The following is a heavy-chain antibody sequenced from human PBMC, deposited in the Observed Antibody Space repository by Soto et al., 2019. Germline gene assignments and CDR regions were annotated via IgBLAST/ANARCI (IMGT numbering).Heavy chain of an antibody. V-gene: IGHV1-69*06. CDR1: GGTFSSYA. D-gene: IGHD2-15*01. Sequence: QVQLVQSGAEVKKPGSSVKVSCKASGGTFSSYAISWVRQAPGQGLEWMGGIIPIFGTANYAQKFQGRVTITADKSTSTAYMELSSLRSEDTAVYYCAIDSWTTLIGYCSGGSCFRAFDIWGQGTMVTVSS. CDR3: AIDSWTTLIGYCSGGSCFRAFDI. J-gene: IGHJ3*02. CDR2: IIPIFGTA.